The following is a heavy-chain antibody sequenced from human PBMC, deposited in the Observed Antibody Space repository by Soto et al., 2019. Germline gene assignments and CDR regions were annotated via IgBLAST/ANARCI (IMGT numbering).Heavy chain of an antibody. V-gene: IGHV3-23*01. CDR3: AKRDSSGWYQDAFDI. Sequence: EVQLLESGGGLVQPGGSLRLSCAASGFTFSSYAMSWVRQAPGKGLEWVSAISGSGGSTYYADSVKGRFTISRDNSQNTRYLQMNSLRAEETAVYYCAKRDSSGWYQDAFDIWVQGTMVTVSS. D-gene: IGHD6-19*01. J-gene: IGHJ3*02. CDR2: ISGSGGST. CDR1: GFTFSSYA.